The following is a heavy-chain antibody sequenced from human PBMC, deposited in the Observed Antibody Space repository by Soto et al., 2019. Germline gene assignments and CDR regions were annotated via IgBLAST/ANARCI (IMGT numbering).Heavy chain of an antibody. CDR1: GYSFTSYW. V-gene: IGHV5-51*01. J-gene: IGHJ6*02. CDR2: IYPGDFDT. D-gene: IGHD4-4*01. CDR3: ARCDSKYRGHYYYGMDV. Sequence: GESLKISCKGSGYSFTSYWIGWVRQMPGKGLEWMGIIYPGDFDTRYSPSFQGQVTISADKSISTAYLQWSSLKASDTAMYYCARCDSKYRGHYYYGMDVWGQGTTVTVS.